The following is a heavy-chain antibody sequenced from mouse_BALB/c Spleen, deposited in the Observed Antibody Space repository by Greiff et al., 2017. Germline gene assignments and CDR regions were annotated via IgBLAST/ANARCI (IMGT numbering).Heavy chain of an antibody. CDR1: GYTFTSYW. D-gene: IGHD2-1*01. V-gene: IGHV1-69*02. CDR3: TRPYGNYDDYFDY. J-gene: IGHJ2*01. Sequence: QVQLQQPGAELVRPGASVKLSCKASGYTFTSYWINWVKQRPGQGLEWIGNIYPSDSYTNYNQKFKDKATLTVDKSSSTAYMQLSSPTSEDSAVYYCTRPYGNYDDYFDYWGQGTTLTVSS. CDR2: IYPSDSYT.